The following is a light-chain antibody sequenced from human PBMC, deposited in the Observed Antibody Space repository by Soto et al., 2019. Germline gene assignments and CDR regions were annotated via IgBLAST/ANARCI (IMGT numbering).Light chain of an antibody. CDR1: QSVYNN. V-gene: IGKV3-11*01. CDR3: QQRSNWPIT. Sequence: EVVMTQSPATLSLSPGERATLSCRASQSVYNNLAWYQQKPGQAPRLLIHGASTRATGIPARFSGSGSGTDFTLTISSLEPEDFALYYCQQRSNWPITFGQGTRLEIK. J-gene: IGKJ5*01. CDR2: GAS.